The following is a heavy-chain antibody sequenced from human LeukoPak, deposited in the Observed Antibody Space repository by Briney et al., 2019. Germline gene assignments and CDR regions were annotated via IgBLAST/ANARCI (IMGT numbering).Heavy chain of an antibody. D-gene: IGHD2-2*01. V-gene: IGHV3-48*04. J-gene: IGHJ6*03. CDR2: ISSSSSTI. CDR3: ARVGIVVVPAASHYFYMDV. CDR1: GFTFSSYS. Sequence: GGSLRLSCAASGFTFSSYSMTWVRQAPGKGLEWVSYISSSSSTIYYADSVKGRFTISRDNAKNTLYLQMNSLRAEDTAVYYCARVGIVVVPAASHYFYMDVWGKGTTVTVSS.